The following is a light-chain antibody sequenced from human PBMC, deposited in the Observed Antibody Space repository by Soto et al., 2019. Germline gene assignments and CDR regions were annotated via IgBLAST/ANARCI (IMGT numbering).Light chain of an antibody. CDR2: VAS. J-gene: IGKJ1*01. Sequence: DIQMTQSPSSLSASVGDRVTITCRASQGISNYLAWYQQQPGKVPKLLIYVASTLQSGVPSRFSGSGSGTDFTLTISSLQPEDVATYYCQKYNRSPWTFVQGTKVEIK. CDR1: QGISNY. V-gene: IGKV1-27*01. CDR3: QKYNRSPWT.